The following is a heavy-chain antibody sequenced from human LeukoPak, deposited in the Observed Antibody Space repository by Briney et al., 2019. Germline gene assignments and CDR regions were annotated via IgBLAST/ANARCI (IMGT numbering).Heavy chain of an antibody. CDR2: MNPNSGNT. D-gene: IGHD3-22*01. CDR3: ARGRADYYDSSGYVDYYYYMDV. J-gene: IGHJ6*03. Sequence: ASVKVSCKASGYTFTGYYMHWVRQAPGQGLEWMGRMNPNSGNTGYAQKFQGRVTMTRNTSISTAYMELSSLRSEDTAVYYCARGRADYYDSSGYVDYYYYMDVWGKGTTVTVSS. CDR1: GYTFTGYY. V-gene: IGHV1-8*02.